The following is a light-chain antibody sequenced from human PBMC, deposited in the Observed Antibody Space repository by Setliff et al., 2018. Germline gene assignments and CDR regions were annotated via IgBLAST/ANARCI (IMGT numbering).Light chain of an antibody. V-gene: IGLV2-14*01. J-gene: IGLJ1*01. CDR2: EVS. Sequence: QSVLAQPRSVSGSPGQSVTISCTGTSSDVGSHNYVSWYQHHPGKAPKLVIYEVSNRPSGVSNRFSGSKSVNTASLTISGLQAEDEADYYCSSFRSIATPEVFGTGTKVTVL. CDR1: SSDVGSHNY. CDR3: SSFRSIATPEV.